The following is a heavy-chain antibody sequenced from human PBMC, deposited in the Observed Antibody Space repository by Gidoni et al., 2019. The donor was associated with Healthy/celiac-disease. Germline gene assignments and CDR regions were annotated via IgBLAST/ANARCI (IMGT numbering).Heavy chain of an antibody. V-gene: IGHV1-46*03. J-gene: IGHJ4*02. CDR1: GYTFTSYY. D-gene: IGHD3-10*01. CDR2: INPSGGST. CDR3: ARDAYGTMVRGFDY. Sequence: QVQLVQSGAEVKKPGASVKDSCKAAGYTFTSYYIHWVRQAPGQGLEWMGIINPSGGSTSYAQKFQGRVTMTRDTSTSTVYMELSSLRSEDTAVYYCARDAYGTMVRGFDYWGQGTLVTVSS.